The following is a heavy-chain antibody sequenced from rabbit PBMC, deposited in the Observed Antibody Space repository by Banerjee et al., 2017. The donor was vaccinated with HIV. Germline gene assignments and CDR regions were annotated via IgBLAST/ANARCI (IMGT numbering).Heavy chain of an antibody. J-gene: IGHJ4*01. CDR2: IYGGVIGST. CDR3: ARGSATMTMVITGFYFNL. V-gene: IGHV1S40*01. Sequence: VRQAPGKGLECIACIYGGVIGSTYYATWAKGRFTISNASSTTVTLQMTSLTAADTATYFCARGSATMTMVITGFYFNLWGPGTLVTVS. D-gene: IGHD2-1*01.